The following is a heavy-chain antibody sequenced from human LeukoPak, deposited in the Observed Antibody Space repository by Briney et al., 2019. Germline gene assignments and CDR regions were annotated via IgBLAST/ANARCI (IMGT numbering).Heavy chain of an antibody. Sequence: GGPLSFSGAAPGFTFIGISMNGFAQAPGKGLKGVSPISSSSRFIYYADSVKGRFTISRDNAKNSLYLQMNSLRAEDTAVYYCTRDEVGATTEFDSWGQGTLVTVSS. V-gene: IGHV3-21*01. D-gene: IGHD1-26*01. CDR3: TRDEVGATTEFDS. CDR2: ISSSSRFI. J-gene: IGHJ4*02. CDR1: GFTFIGIS.